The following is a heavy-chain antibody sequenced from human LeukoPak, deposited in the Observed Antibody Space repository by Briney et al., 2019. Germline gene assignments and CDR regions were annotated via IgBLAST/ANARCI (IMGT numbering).Heavy chain of an antibody. V-gene: IGHV1-18*01. J-gene: IGHJ4*02. CDR3: AREPLGPPGAGGINRGNPFDY. CDR2: ISTYNGKT. CDR1: GYTFTSYG. D-gene: IGHD2-15*01. Sequence: ASVKDSCKASGYTFTSYGITWVRQAPGQGLEWMGWISTYNGKTNYAQKLQGRVTMTTDTSTSTAYMELSSLRSEDTAVYYCAREPLGPPGAGGINRGNPFDYWGQGTLVTVSS.